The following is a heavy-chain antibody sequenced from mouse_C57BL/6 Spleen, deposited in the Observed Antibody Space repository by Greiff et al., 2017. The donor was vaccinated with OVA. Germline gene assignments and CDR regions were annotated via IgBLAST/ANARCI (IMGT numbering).Heavy chain of an antibody. D-gene: IGHD4-1*02. CDR2: IYPRDGST. CDR3: ARSSTGTGGYFDY. V-gene: IGHV1-85*01. Sequence: QVQLLQSGPELVKPGASVKLSCKASGYTFTSYDINWVKQRPGQGLEWIGWIYPRDGSTKYNEKFKGKATLTVDTSSSTAYMELHSLTSEDSAVYFCARSSTGTGGYFDYWGQGTTLTVSS. CDR1: GYTFTSYD. J-gene: IGHJ2*01.